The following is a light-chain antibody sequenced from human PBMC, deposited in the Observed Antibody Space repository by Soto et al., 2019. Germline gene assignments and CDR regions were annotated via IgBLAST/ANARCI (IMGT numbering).Light chain of an antibody. CDR3: QQYNNWPRT. Sequence: EIVMTQSQATLSVTPVERATLSCMASQSVSSNLAWYQQKPGQAPRLLIYGASTRATGIPARFSGSGSGTEFTLTISSLQSEDFAVYYCQQYNNWPRTFGQGTKVDI. V-gene: IGKV3-15*01. CDR1: QSVSSN. J-gene: IGKJ1*01. CDR2: GAS.